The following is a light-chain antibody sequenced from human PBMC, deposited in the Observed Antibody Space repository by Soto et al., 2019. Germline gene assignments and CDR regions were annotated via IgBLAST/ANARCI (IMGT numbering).Light chain of an antibody. CDR2: AAS. CDR1: QSISSY. J-gene: IGKJ1*01. V-gene: IGKV1-39*01. Sequence: DIQMTQSPSSLSASVGDRVTITCRASQSISSYLNWYQHKPGKAPKLLIYAASSLQTGVPSRFSGSRSGTDFALTISSLQRDDFGTYYCQQTDSFPRTFGQGTKVDIK. CDR3: QQTDSFPRT.